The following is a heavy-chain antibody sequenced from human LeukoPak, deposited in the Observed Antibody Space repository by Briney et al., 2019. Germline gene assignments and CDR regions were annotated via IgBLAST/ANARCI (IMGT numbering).Heavy chain of an antibody. D-gene: IGHD3-10*01. V-gene: IGHV1-2*02. CDR1: GYTFTGYY. CDR3: TRDLLGGSGTFDP. CDR2: INPDSGDT. J-gene: IGHJ5*02. Sequence: GASVKVSCKASGYTFTGYYLHWVRQAPGQGLEWMGWINPDSGDTNYLQKFQGRVTMTRDTSISTAHMELSRLRSDDTAVYYCTRDLLGGSGTFDPWGQGTLVTVSS.